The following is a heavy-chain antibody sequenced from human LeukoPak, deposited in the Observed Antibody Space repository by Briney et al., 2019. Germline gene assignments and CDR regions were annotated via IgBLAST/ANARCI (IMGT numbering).Heavy chain of an antibody. CDR2: INHSGST. D-gene: IGHD3/OR15-3a*01. V-gene: IGHV4-34*01. Sequence: SETLSLTCAVYGGSFSGYYWSWIRQPPGKGLEWIGEINHSGSTNYNPSLKSRVTISVDTSKNQFSLKLSSVTAADTAVYYCARGNWTYYYYYMDVWGKGTTVTVSS. CDR3: ARGNWTYYYYYMDV. J-gene: IGHJ6*03. CDR1: GGSFSGYY.